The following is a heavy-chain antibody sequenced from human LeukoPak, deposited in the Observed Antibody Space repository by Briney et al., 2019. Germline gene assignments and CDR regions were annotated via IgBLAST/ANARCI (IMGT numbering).Heavy chain of an antibody. CDR2: ISSRGDSV. Sequence: GGSLRLSCAASGFTFSNYNMNWARQAPGKGLEWISYISSRGDSVYYAYSVQGRFTISRDNAKNSLYLQMNSLRAEDTAVYYCARDEVMVDILTGPEAGLDYWGQGTLVTVSS. CDR1: GFTFSNYN. J-gene: IGHJ4*02. V-gene: IGHV3-48*03. D-gene: IGHD3-9*01. CDR3: ARDEVMVDILTGPEAGLDY.